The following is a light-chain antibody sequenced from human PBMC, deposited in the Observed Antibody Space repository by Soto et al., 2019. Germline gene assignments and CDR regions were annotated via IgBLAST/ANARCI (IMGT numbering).Light chain of an antibody. CDR1: QSVRSN. V-gene: IGKV3-15*01. J-gene: IGKJ1*01. CDR3: QQYNNWPPDRT. CDR2: GAS. Sequence: EIVMTQSPATLSVSPGERATLSCRASQSVRSNLAWYQKKPGQAPRLLIYGASTRATGIPARFSGSGSGTEFTLTLTSLQSEDFAIYFCQQYNNWPPDRTFGQGTKVEIK.